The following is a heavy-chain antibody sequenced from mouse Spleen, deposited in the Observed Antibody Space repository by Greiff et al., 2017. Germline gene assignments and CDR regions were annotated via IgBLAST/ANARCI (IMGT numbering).Heavy chain of an antibody. CDR1: GFSLTSYA. J-gene: IGHJ4*01. D-gene: IGHD2-5*01. CDR3: ARAYYSNSYAMDY. CDR2: IWTGGGT. Sequence: QVQLKESGPGLVAPSQSLSITCTVSGFSLTSYAISWVRQPPGKGLEWLGLIWTGGGTNYNSALKASLSISTDNSKSKVFLKMNSLQTDDTARYYCARAYYSNSYAMDYWGQGTSVTVSS. V-gene: IGHV2-9-1*01.